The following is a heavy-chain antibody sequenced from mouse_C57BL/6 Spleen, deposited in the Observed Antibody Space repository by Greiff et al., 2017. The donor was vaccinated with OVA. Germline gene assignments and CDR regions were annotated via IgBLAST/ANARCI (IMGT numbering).Heavy chain of an antibody. V-gene: IGHV1-82*01. CDR3: ARRGDYPRYFDV. Sequence: VQLVESGPELVKPGASVKISCKASGYAFSSSWMNWVKQRPGKGLEWIGRIYPGDGDTNYNGKFKGKATLTADKSSSTAYMQLSSLTSEDSAVYFCARRGDYPRYFDVWGTGTTVTVSS. J-gene: IGHJ1*03. CDR1: GYAFSSSW. D-gene: IGHD2-4*01. CDR2: IYPGDGDT.